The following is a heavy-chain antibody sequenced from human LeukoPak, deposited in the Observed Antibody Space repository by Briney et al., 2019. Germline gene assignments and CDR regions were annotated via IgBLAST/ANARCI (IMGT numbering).Heavy chain of an antibody. D-gene: IGHD2-2*01. CDR3: ARGDAYALKY. CDR2: INSDGATT. V-gene: IGHV3-74*01. Sequence: PGGSLRLSCAASKFAFSSYAMSWVRQAPGKGLVWVSRINSDGATTAYADSVKGRFTISRDNAKNTLYLQTNSLRAEDTAVYYCARGDAYALKYWGQGTLATVSS. CDR1: KFAFSSYA. J-gene: IGHJ4*02.